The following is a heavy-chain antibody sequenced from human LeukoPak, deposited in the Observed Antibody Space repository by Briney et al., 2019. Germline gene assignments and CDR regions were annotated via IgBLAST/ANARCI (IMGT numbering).Heavy chain of an antibody. CDR2: IYTSGST. CDR3: ARDLGIIWFDP. CDR1: GGSISSGSYY. Sequence: SQTLSLTCTVSGGSISSGSYYWSWIRQPARKGLEWIGRIYTSGSTNYNPSLKSRVTISVDTSKNQFSLKLSSVTAADTAMCYCARDLGIIWFDPWGQGTLVTVSS. D-gene: IGHD1-1*01. V-gene: IGHV4-61*02. J-gene: IGHJ5*02.